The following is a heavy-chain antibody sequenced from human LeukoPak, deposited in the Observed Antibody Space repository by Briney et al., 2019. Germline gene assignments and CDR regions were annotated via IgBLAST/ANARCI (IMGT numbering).Heavy chain of an antibody. Sequence: ASVKVSCKASGGTFSGYAISWVRQAPGQGLEWMGGIIPIFGTANYAQKFQGRVTITADESTSTAYMELSSLRSEDTAVCYCARDIGPLGELFWGQGTLVTVSS. CDR2: IIPIFGTA. V-gene: IGHV1-69*01. CDR3: ARDIGPLGELF. D-gene: IGHD3-10*01. J-gene: IGHJ4*02. CDR1: GGTFSGYA.